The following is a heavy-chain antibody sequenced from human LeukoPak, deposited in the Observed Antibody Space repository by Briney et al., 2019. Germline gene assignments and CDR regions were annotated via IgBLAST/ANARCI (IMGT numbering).Heavy chain of an antibody. V-gene: IGHV3-23*01. Sequence: GGSLRLSCAASGFTFSNYAMSWVRQAPGKRLEWVSGILGSGGSTYYADSVKGRFTVSRDNSKSTLYLQMNSLRAEDTALYYCAKWGDNDVLTGYYVPDYWGQGTLVTVSS. CDR2: ILGSGGST. J-gene: IGHJ4*02. CDR3: AKWGDNDVLTGYYVPDY. CDR1: GFTFSNYA. D-gene: IGHD3-9*01.